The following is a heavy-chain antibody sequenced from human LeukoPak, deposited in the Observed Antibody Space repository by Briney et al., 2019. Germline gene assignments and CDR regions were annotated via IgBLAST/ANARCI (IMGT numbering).Heavy chain of an antibody. J-gene: IGHJ4*02. CDR3: AVGGEVGTHYFDY. CDR2: IYHSGST. CDR1: GGSISSGGYS. D-gene: IGHD1-1*01. Sequence: SETLSLTCAVSGGSISSGGYSWSWIRQPPGKGLEWIGYIYHSGSTYYNPSLKSRVTISVGRSKNQFSLKLSSVTAADTAVYYCAVGGEVGTHYFDYWGQGTLVTVSS. V-gene: IGHV4-30-2*01.